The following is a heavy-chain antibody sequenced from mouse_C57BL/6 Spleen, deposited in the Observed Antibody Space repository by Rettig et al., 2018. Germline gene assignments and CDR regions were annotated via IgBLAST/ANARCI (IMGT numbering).Heavy chain of an antibody. V-gene: IGHV1-55*01. J-gene: IGHJ2*01. D-gene: IGHD2-1*01. CDR2: IYPGSGST. CDR1: GYTFTSYW. Sequence: QVQLQQPGAELVKPGASVKMSCKASGYTFTSYWITWVKQRPGQGLEWIGDIYPGSGSTNYNEKFKSKAKLTVDTSSSTAYMQLSSLTSEDSAVYYCARSDYGNFHIGYWGQGTTLTVSS. CDR3: ARSDYGNFHIGY.